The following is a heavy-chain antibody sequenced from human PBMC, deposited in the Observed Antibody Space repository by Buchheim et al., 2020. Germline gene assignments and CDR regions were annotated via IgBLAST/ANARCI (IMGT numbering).Heavy chain of an antibody. CDR1: GFTFSSYS. CDR3: ARDTIFCLFDY. J-gene: IGHJ4*02. Sequence: EVQLVESGGGLVKPGGSLRISCAASGFTFSSYSMNWVRQAPGKGLEWVSYISSSSSYIYYADSVKGRLTISRENAKKSLYMQMNSLGYEDTAVYYCARDTIFCLFDYWGQGTL. CDR2: ISSSSSYI. D-gene: IGHD3-3*01. V-gene: IGHV3-21*01.